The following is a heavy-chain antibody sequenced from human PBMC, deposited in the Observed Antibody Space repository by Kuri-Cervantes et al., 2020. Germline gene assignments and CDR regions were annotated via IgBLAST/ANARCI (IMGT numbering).Heavy chain of an antibody. CDR3: ARADYFDSRGYYRGPNFDC. D-gene: IGHD3-22*01. V-gene: IGHV3-48*01. Sequence: GESLKISCAASGFTFSNYPMTWVRQAPGTGLEWISYISISSNTVYYADSLRGRFTISGDSAKNSLFLQMNSLRAEDTAVYYCARADYFDSRGYYRGPNFDCWGQGTLVTVSS. CDR2: ISISSNTV. J-gene: IGHJ4*02. CDR1: GFTFSNYP.